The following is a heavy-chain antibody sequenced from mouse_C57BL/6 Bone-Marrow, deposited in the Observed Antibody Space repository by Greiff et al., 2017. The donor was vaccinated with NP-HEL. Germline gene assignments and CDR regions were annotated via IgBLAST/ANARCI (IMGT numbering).Heavy chain of an antibody. CDR1: GYAFSSSW. J-gene: IGHJ1*03. CDR3: ARWGLRGYFDV. D-gene: IGHD3-1*01. Sequence: VQLQQSGPELVKPGASVKISCKASGYAFSSSWMNWVKQRPGKGPEWIGRIYPGDGDTNYNGKFKGKATLTADKSSSTAYMQLSSLTSEDSAVYFCARWGLRGYFDVWGTGTTVTVSS. V-gene: IGHV1-82*01. CDR2: IYPGDGDT.